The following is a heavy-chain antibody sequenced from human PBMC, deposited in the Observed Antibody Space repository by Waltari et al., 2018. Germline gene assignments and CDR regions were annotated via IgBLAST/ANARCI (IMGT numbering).Heavy chain of an antibody. CDR1: GFTFSSYE. CDR3: AREEMITFGGVIAATCYFDY. D-gene: IGHD3-16*02. CDR2: ISSSGSPI. Sequence: EVQLVESGGGLVQPGGSLRLSCAASGFTFSSYEMNWVRQAPGKGLEWVSYISSSGSPIYYADAVKGRFTISRDNAKNSLYLQMNSLIAEDTAVYYCAREEMITFGGVIAATCYFDYWGQGTLVTVSS. V-gene: IGHV3-48*03. J-gene: IGHJ4*02.